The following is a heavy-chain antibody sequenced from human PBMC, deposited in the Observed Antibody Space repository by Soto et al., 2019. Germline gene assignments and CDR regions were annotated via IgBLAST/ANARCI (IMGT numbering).Heavy chain of an antibody. J-gene: IGHJ4*02. CDR2: IRDGGGYT. Sequence: EVQLLESGGGVVQPGGSLRLSCAASGFTFSSNPLSWVRQAPGQGREWVSAIRDGGGYTFYKDSVKGRFTISRDNSKNTLYLQMNSLRAEDTALYYCAKRGVSGSGSYFGGPFRDWGQGTLVTVSS. CDR1: GFTFSSNP. CDR3: AKRGVSGSGSYFGGPFRD. D-gene: IGHD3-10*01. V-gene: IGHV3-23*01.